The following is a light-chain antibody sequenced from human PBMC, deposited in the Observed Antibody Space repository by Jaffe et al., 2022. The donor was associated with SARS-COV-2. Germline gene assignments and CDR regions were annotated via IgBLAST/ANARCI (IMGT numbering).Light chain of an antibody. CDR1: SSDVGGYNY. J-gene: IGLJ3*02. CDR3: TSYRSNNTPNWV. V-gene: IGLV2-14*03. CDR2: DVS. Sequence: QSALTQPASVSGSPGQSITISCTGTSSDVGGYNYVSWYQRHPGKAPKLMIYDVSNRPSGVSNRFSGSKSGNTASLTISGLQAEDEADYYCTSYRSNNTPNWVSGGGTKLTVL.